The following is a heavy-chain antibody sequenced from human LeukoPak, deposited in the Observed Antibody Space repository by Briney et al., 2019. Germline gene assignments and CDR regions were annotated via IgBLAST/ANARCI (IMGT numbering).Heavy chain of an antibody. D-gene: IGHD3-22*01. J-gene: IGHJ4*02. CDR3: ARSSHYYDSSGYYYPDN. Sequence: SETLSLTCAVSGASTYSGGYSWSWIRQPPGKGLEWIGYIYHSGGTYYNPSLKSRVTISADRSKNQFSLKLTSVTAADTAVYYCARSSHYYDSSGYYYPDNWGQGTLVTVSS. V-gene: IGHV4-30-2*01. CDR1: GASTYSGGYS. CDR2: IYHSGGT.